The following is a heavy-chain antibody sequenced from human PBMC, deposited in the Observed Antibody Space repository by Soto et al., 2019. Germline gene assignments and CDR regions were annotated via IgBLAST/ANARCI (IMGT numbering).Heavy chain of an antibody. CDR2: ISGSGGST. V-gene: IGHV3-23*01. D-gene: IGHD3-16*02. CDR1: GLTFSSYA. J-gene: IGHJ4*02. CDR3: AKEHTYYDYIWGSYRYNEFDY. Sequence: EVQLLESGGGLVQPGGSLRLSCAASGLTFSSYAMSWVRQAPGKGLEWVSAISGSGGSTYYADSVKGRFTISRDNSKNTLYLQMNSLRAEDTAVYYCAKEHTYYDYIWGSYRYNEFDYWGQGTLVTVSS.